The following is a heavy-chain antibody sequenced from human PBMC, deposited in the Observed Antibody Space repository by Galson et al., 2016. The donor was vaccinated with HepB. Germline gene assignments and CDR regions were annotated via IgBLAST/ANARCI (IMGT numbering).Heavy chain of an antibody. Sequence: SVKLSCKASGGTFSSYAMRWVRQAPGKGLEWMGGIIPNFGTANYAQKFKGRVTITADKSTSTAYMELSSLRSEDTAVYYCHLVVVAAVSFFYGMDVWGQGTTVTVSS. D-gene: IGHD2-15*01. CDR3: HLVVVAAVSFFYGMDV. CDR1: GGTFSSYA. CDR2: IIPNFGTA. V-gene: IGHV1-69*06. J-gene: IGHJ6*02.